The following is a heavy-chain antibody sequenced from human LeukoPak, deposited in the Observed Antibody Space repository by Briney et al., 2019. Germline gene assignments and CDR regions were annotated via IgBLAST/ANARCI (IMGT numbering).Heavy chain of an antibody. D-gene: IGHD6-19*01. CDR1: GYTFTSYG. CDR3: ARVAGYSSGWMEFDY. J-gene: IGHJ4*02. Sequence: GESLKISCKASGYTFTSYGISWVRQAPGQGLEWMGWISAYNGNTNYAQKLQGRVTMTTDTSTSTAYMELRSLRSDDTAVYYCARVAGYSSGWMEFDYWGQGTLVTVSS. CDR2: ISAYNGNT. V-gene: IGHV1-18*01.